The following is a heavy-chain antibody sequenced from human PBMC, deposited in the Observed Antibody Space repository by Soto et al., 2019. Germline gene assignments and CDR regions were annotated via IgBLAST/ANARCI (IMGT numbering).Heavy chain of an antibody. CDR2: MNPNSGNT. V-gene: IGHV1-8*01. D-gene: IGHD5-12*01. Sequence: ASGKVSCKASGYTFTSYDSNWVRQASGQGLEWMGWMNPNSGNTGYAQKFQGRVTMTRNTSISTAYMELSSLRSEDTAVYYCARGPDVDIVATNDAFDIWGQGTMVTVS. CDR1: GYTFTSYD. CDR3: ARGPDVDIVATNDAFDI. J-gene: IGHJ3*02.